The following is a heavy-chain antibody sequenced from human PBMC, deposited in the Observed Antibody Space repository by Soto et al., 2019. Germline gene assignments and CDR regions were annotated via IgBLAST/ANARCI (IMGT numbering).Heavy chain of an antibody. V-gene: IGHV4-34*01. J-gene: IGHJ5*02. CDR3: ASFRRHITIFGGRNWFDP. Sequence: SETLSLTCAVYGGSFSGYYWSWIRQPPGKGLEWIGEINHSGSTNYNPSLKSRVTISVDTSKNQFSLKLSSVTAADTAVYYCASFRRHITIFGGRNWFDPWGQGTLVTVSS. CDR1: GGSFSGYY. CDR2: INHSGST. D-gene: IGHD3-3*01.